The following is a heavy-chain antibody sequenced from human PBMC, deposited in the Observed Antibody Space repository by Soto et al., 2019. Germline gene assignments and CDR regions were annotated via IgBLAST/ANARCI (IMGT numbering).Heavy chain of an antibody. Sequence: PSETLSLTCTVSGASITNDDLFWIWVRQHPDKGLEWLAYITYGGSIYYNPSLRSRLSVSIDKSKSQFSLNVRSVTAADTAVYFCAKMERTQLWLLVQNWGQGLPVTVSS. J-gene: IGHJ4*02. CDR2: ITYGGSI. CDR1: GASITNDDLF. CDR3: AKMERTQLWLLVQN. V-gene: IGHV4-31*03. D-gene: IGHD5-18*01.